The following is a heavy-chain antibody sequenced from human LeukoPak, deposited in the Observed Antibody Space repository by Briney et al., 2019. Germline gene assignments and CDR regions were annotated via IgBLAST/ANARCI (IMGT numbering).Heavy chain of an antibody. V-gene: IGHV3-15*01. CDR2: IKSKTNAGTT. CDR3: ATYGSGRKFGY. D-gene: IGHD3-10*01. Sequence: GGSLRLSCSASGFTFSDAWMSWVRQVPGKGLEWVGHIKSKTNAGTTDYAAPVKGRFTISKDDSKNTLYLQMNNLKTEDAAVYYCATYGSGRKFGYWGQGTLVTVSS. J-gene: IGHJ4*02. CDR1: GFTFSDAW.